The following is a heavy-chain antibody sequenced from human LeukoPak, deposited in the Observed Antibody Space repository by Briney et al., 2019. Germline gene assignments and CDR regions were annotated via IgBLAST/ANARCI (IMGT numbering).Heavy chain of an antibody. CDR1: GFTFSMYP. D-gene: IGHD3-16*01. J-gene: IGHJ4*02. Sequence: GGSLRLSCAASGFTFSMYPMSWVRQAPGKGLEWFSIVSGSGVHTYYADSVKGRFTISRDNSNNTLYLQMNSLRTEDTAVYYCAKYVFGGPARAYFAYWGQGRLVTVSS. CDR3: AKYVFGGPARAYFAY. CDR2: VSGSGVHT. V-gene: IGHV3-23*01.